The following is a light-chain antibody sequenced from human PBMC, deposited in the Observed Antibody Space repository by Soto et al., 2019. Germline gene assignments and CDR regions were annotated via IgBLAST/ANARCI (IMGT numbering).Light chain of an antibody. CDR2: GAS. V-gene: IGKV3-15*01. CDR3: QQYNTWRSIT. CDR1: QSISSN. J-gene: IGKJ5*01. Sequence: EIVITQPPATLSVSPGERATLSCRASQSISSNLGWYQQRPGQAPRIIIYGASTRATGIPARFSGSGSGTEFTLTISSLQSEDFAVYYCQQYNTWRSITFGQGTRLEIK.